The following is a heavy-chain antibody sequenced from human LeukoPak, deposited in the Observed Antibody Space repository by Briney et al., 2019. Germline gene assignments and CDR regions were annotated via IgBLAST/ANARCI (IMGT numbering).Heavy chain of an antibody. Sequence: ASVKVSCKASGYTFTSYGISWVRQAPGQGLEWMGWISAYNGNTNYAQKLRGRVTMTTDTSTSTAYMELRSLRSDDTAVYYCARVEARGYSGYDYDYYYGMDVWGQGTTVTVSS. CDR1: GYTFTSYG. V-gene: IGHV1-18*01. D-gene: IGHD5-12*01. CDR3: ARVEARGYSGYDYDYYYGMDV. CDR2: ISAYNGNT. J-gene: IGHJ6*02.